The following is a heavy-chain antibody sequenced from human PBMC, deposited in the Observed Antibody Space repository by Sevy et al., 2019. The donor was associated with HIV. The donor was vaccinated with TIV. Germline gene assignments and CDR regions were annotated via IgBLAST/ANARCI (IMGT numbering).Heavy chain of an antibody. D-gene: IGHD6-19*01. CDR1: GFTFDDYA. CDR3: AKAENRPYSSGWYDY. CDR2: TSWHSANI. V-gene: IGHV3-9*01. Sequence: GGSLRLSCAASGFTFDDYAMHWVRQAPGKGLEWVSGTSWHSANIGYADSVKGRFTISRDNAKNSLYLQMNSLRAEDTALYYCAKAENRPYSSGWYDYWGQGTLVTVSS. J-gene: IGHJ4*02.